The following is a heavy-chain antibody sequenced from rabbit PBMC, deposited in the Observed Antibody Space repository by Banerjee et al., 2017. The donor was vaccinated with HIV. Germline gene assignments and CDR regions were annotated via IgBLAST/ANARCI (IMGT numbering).Heavy chain of an antibody. V-gene: IGHV1S45*01. D-gene: IGHD8-1*01. CDR3: ARGSVSWGGTYYNL. CDR2: IYTGDGNT. Sequence: QQQLEESGGGLVKPGGTLTLTCKASGIDFSSYYYMCWVRQAPGKGLEWIACIYTGDGNTYYASWAKGRFTISKTSSTTVTLQVTSLTAADTATYFCARGSVSWGGTYYNLWGQGTLVTVS. CDR1: GIDFSSYYY. J-gene: IGHJ4*01.